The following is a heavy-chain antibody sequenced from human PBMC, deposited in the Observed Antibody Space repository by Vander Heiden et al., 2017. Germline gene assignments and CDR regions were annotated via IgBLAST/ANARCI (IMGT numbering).Heavy chain of an antibody. Sequence: QVQLVESGGGVVQLGRSLRLTCTASGFTFSSSAMHWVRQAPGKGLEWVAVITYAGSNKYYADSVTGRFTISRDNSKNTLYLQMNSLRVEDTAVYYCARDEDYAYYFDYWGQGTLVTVSS. J-gene: IGHJ4*02. V-gene: IGHV3-30*01. CDR3: ARDEDYAYYFDY. CDR1: GFTFSSSA. CDR2: ITYAGSNK. D-gene: IGHD2-2*01.